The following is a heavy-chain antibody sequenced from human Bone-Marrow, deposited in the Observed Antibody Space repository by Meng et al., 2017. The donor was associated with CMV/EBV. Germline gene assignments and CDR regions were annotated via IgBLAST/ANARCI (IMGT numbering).Heavy chain of an antibody. CDR2: IYYSGST. Sequence: LRLSCTVSGGSVSSGSYYWSWIRQPPGKGLEWIGYIYYSGSTNYNPSLKSRVTISVDTSKNQFSLKLSSVTAADTAVYYCARARCSSTSCYTRGEDYYYYYGMDVWGQGTTVTVSS. CDR1: GGSVSSGSYY. CDR3: ARARCSSTSCYTRGEDYYYYYGMDV. D-gene: IGHD2-2*02. J-gene: IGHJ6*02. V-gene: IGHV4-61*01.